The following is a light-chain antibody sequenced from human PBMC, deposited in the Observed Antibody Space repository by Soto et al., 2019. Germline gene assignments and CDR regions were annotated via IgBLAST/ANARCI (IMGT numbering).Light chain of an antibody. Sequence: EVVMTQSPATLSVSPGERATLSCRASENINNRLAWYQQTPGQAPRLLIYGASTRATGIPDRFRGSGSGTEFTLTIGSLQSEDFAVYYCQQYRDWPPWTFGQGTKVEIK. CDR1: ENINNR. V-gene: IGKV3-15*01. CDR2: GAS. J-gene: IGKJ1*01. CDR3: QQYRDWPPWT.